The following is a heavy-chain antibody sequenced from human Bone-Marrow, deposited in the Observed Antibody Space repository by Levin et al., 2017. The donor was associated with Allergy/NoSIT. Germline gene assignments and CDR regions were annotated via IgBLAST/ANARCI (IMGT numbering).Heavy chain of an antibody. CDR2: VFDSGTT. CDR3: ARVADYYDSSGSYYSGLDY. Sequence: PSETLSLTCTVSGGSVRSANYYWSWIRQPPGTGLEWIGYVFDSGTTKYDPSLKSRVTISVDTSKNQFSLKLSSVTAADTAVYYCARVADYYDSSGSYYSGLDYWGQGTLVTVSS. CDR1: GGSVRSANYY. V-gene: IGHV4-61*01. J-gene: IGHJ4*02. D-gene: IGHD3-22*01.